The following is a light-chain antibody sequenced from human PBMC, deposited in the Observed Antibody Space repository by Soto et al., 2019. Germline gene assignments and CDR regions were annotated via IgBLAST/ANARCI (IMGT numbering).Light chain of an antibody. V-gene: IGKV3-20*01. J-gene: IGKJ1*01. CDR3: QQYVTSPWA. Sequence: IVLTQSACTLSLSPGERATLSCRASQSVTSSFLAWYQQKPGQAPRLLIYGASNRAIGIPDRFSGSGSGTDFTLTISRLEPEDFAVYYCQQYVTSPWAFGQGTKVDIK. CDR2: GAS. CDR1: QSVTSSF.